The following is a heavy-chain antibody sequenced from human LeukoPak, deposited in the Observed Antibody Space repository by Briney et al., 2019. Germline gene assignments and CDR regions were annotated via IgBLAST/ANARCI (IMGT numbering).Heavy chain of an antibody. D-gene: IGHD3-16*01. J-gene: IGHJ4*02. CDR1: GFSLNNYA. Sequence: PGGSLRLSCAGSGFSLNNYAMSWVRQAPGKGLEWVSLISSGGNTYYADSVKGRFTISRDDSKNTLYMQMNSLRDEDTAVYYCAKDGGDSPGHELFDYRGQGTVVTVSS. V-gene: IGHV3-23*01. CDR2: ISSGGNT. CDR3: AKDGGDSPGHELFDY.